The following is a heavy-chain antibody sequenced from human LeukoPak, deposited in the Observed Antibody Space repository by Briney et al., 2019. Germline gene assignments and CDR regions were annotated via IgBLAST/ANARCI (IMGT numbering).Heavy chain of an antibody. CDR3: ARSIGSYTFDY. V-gene: IGHV5-51*01. CDR1: GYKFSTYW. J-gene: IGHJ4*02. CDR2: IYPGDSDT. Sequence: GESLKISCKGSGYKFSTYWIGWVRQMPGKGLEWMGIIYPGDSDTRYSPSFQGQVTISADKSISTAYLQWSSLKASDTAMYYCARSIGSYTFDYWGQGTLVTVSS. D-gene: IGHD1-26*01.